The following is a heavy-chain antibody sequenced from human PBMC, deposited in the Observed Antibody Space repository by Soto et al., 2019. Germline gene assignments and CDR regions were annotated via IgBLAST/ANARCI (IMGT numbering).Heavy chain of an antibody. D-gene: IGHD2-8*01. J-gene: IGHJ5*02. CDR2: IYHSGST. V-gene: IGHV4-30-2*01. CDR3: ARWWMYATRFDP. CDR1: GGSISSGGYS. Sequence: TSETLSLTCAVSGGSISSGGYSWSWIRQPPGKGLEWIGYIYHSGSTYYNPSLKSRVTISVDRSKNQFSLKLSSVTAADTAVYYCARWWMYATRFDPWGQGTLVTVSS.